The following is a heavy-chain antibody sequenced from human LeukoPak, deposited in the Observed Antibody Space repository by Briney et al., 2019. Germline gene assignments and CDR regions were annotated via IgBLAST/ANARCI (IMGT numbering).Heavy chain of an antibody. CDR3: ARGITLIRGVISFDY. D-gene: IGHD3-10*01. CDR1: GGSISSYY. J-gene: IGHJ4*02. V-gene: IGHV4-59*12. CDR2: IYYSGST. Sequence: SETLSLTCTVSGGSISSYYWSWIRQPPGKGLEWIGYIYYSGSTNYNPSLKSRVTISVDKSKNQLSLNLSSVTAADTAVYYCARGITLIRGVISFDYWGQGTLVTVSS.